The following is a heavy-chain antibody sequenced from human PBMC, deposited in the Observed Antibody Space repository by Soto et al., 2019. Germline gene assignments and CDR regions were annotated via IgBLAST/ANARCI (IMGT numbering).Heavy chain of an antibody. D-gene: IGHD6-19*01. CDR3: ARDHIAVAGPYYYYYGMEV. Sequence: SVKVSCKASGGTFSSYAISCVRQAPGQGLEWMGGIIPIFGTANYAQKFQGRVTITADESTSTAYMELSSLRSEDTAVYYCARDHIAVAGPYYYYYGMEVWGQGTTVTVSS. CDR1: GGTFSSYA. CDR2: IIPIFGTA. J-gene: IGHJ6*02. V-gene: IGHV1-69*13.